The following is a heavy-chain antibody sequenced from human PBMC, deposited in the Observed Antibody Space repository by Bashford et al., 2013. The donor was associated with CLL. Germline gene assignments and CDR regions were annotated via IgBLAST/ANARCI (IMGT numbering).Heavy chain of an antibody. J-gene: IGHJ5*02. CDR3: ARTEWLRGGGWFDP. CDR1: GGSISSGSYY. V-gene: IGHV4-61*02. D-gene: IGHD5-12*01. CDR2: IYTSGST. Sequence: SETLSLTCTVSGGSISSGSYYWSWIRQPAGKGLEWIGRIYTSGSTNYNPSLKSRVTISVDTSKNQFSLKLSSVTAADTAVYYCARTEWLRGGGWFDPWGQGTLVTVSS.